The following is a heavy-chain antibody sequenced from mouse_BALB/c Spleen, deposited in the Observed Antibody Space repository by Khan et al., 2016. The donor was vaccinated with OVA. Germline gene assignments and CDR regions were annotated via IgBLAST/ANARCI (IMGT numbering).Heavy chain of an antibody. D-gene: IGHD2-1*01. CDR2: IDPSDNKT. Sequence: QVQLQQSGAELVRPGASVKLSCKASGYTFTSFWMNWVKLRPGQSLEWIGMIDPSDNKTHYNQMFKDKATLTVDKSSNTAYMQLSSLTSEDSAVYFCARGGYGTSFAFWGQGTLDTVSP. J-gene: IGHJ3*01. V-gene: IGHV1-61*01. CDR3: ARGGYGTSFAF. CDR1: GYTFTSFW.